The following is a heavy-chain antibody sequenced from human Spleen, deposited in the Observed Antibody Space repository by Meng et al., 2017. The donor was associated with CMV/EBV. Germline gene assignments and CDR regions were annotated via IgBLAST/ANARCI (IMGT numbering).Heavy chain of an antibody. Sequence: GGSLRLSCAASGFTFDDYGMSWVRQAPGKGLEWVSHISGGTTYSMYYADSVKGRFTISRDNAKNSLYLQINSLRVEDTAVYYCARDLRHYHYGMDVWGQGTTVTVSS. D-gene: IGHD6-6*01. CDR3: ARDLRHYHYGMDV. V-gene: IGHV3-48*04. J-gene: IGHJ6*02. CDR2: ISGGTTYSM. CDR1: GFTFDDYG.